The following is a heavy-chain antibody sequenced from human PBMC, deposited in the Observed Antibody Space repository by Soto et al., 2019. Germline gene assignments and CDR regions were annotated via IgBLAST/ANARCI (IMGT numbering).Heavy chain of an antibody. CDR1: GYTFTSYY. CDR3: TRSITGYSYADT. Sequence: ASVKVSCKASGYTFTSYYMHWVRQAPGQGLEWMGIINPSGGSTSYAQKFQGRVTISRDNAKNTLFLQMNSLRAEDTAVYYCTRSITGYSYADTWGQGTLVTVSS. D-gene: IGHD5-18*01. J-gene: IGHJ5*02. CDR2: INPSGGST. V-gene: IGHV1-46*01.